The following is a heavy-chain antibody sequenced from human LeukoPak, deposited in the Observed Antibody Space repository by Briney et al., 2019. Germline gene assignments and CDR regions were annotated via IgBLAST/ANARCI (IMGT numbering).Heavy chain of an antibody. CDR2: IIPIFGTA. V-gene: IGHV1-69*05. CDR1: GGTFSSYA. CDR3: ARDPLVYGDAVEYFQH. J-gene: IGHJ1*01. D-gene: IGHD4-17*01. Sequence: GGSLRLSCAASGGTFSSYAISWVRQAPGQGLEWMGRIIPIFGTANYAQKFQGRVTITTDESTSTAYMELSSLRSEDTAVYYCARDPLVYGDAVEYFQHWGQGTLVTVSS.